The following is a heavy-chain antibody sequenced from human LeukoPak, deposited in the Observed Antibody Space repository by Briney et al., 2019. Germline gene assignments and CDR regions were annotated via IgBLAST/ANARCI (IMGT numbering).Heavy chain of an antibody. J-gene: IGHJ5*02. CDR2: ISSSSSYI. CDR1: GFTFSSYS. Sequence: GGSLRLSCAASGFTFSSYSMNWVRQAPGKGLEWVSSISSSSSYIYYADSVKGRFTISRDNAKNSLYLQMNSLRAEDTAVYYCARGLSSGWYRNWFDPWGQGTLVTVSS. CDR3: ARGLSSGWYRNWFDP. V-gene: IGHV3-21*01. D-gene: IGHD6-19*01.